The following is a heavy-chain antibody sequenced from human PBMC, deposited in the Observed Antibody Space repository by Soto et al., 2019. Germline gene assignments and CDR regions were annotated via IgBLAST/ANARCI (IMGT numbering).Heavy chain of an antibody. J-gene: IGHJ3*02. V-gene: IGHV3-72*01. D-gene: IGHD1-20*01. Sequence: GGSLRLSCAASGFTVSSNYMSWVRQAPGKGLEWVGRTRNKANSYTTEYAASVKGRFTISRDDSKNSLYLQMNSLKTEDTAVYYCARAGNWNGAAFDIWGQGTMVTVSS. CDR2: TRNKANSYTT. CDR3: ARAGNWNGAAFDI. CDR1: GFTVSSNY.